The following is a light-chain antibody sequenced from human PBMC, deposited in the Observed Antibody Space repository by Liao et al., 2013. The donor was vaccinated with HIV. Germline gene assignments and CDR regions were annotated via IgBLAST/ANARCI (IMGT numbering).Light chain of an antibody. CDR3: QSADSSGTYVV. J-gene: IGLJ3*02. CDR1: ALSKQY. Sequence: SYELTQPPSVSVSPGQTARITCSGDALSKQYVHWYQQKPGQAPVVVIYKDNERPSGIPERFSGSSSGTTVTLTISGVQAEDEADYFCQSADSSGTYVVFGGGTKLTVL. V-gene: IGLV3-25*03. CDR2: KDN.